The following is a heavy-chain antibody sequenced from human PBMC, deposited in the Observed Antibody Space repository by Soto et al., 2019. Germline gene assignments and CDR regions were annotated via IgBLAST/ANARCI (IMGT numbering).Heavy chain of an antibody. J-gene: IGHJ3*02. CDR2: NYHTGSN. CDR3: ARYRSVALNPYVAFDI. V-gene: IGHV4-61*01. CDR1: GGTVSSSSHY. D-gene: IGHD2-15*01. Sequence: SESLSLTCAVSGGTVSSSSHYWSWLRQPKGQGLEWIAYNYHTGSNSYNPSLKSRVTISEDMSKNQSSLRQDSVTAADTAVYYCARYRSVALNPYVAFDIWGQGTMVTVSS.